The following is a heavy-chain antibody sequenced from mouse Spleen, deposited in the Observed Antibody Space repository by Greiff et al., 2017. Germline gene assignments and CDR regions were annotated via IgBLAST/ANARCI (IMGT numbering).Heavy chain of an antibody. D-gene: IGHD4-1*01. CDR1: GYTFTSYW. Sequence: QVQLQQPGAELVKPGASVKLSCKASGYTFTSYWMHWVKQRPGQGLEWIGEINPSNGRTNYNEKFKSKATLTVDKSSSTAYMQLSSLTSEDSAVYYCARDWDYWGQGTTLTVSS. V-gene: IGHV1S81*02. CDR2: INPSNGRT. J-gene: IGHJ2*01. CDR3: ARDWDY.